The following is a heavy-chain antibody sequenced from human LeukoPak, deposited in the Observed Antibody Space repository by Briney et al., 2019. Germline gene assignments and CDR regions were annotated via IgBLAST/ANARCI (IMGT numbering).Heavy chain of an antibody. CDR3: ARKGWDYYDSSRYLNYYYGMDV. Sequence: SETLSLTCAVYGGSFSGYYWSWIRQPPGKGLEWIGSIYYSGSTYYNPSLKSRVTISVDTSKNQFSLKLSSVTAADTAVYYCARKGWDYYDSSRYLNYYYGMDVWGQGTTVTVSS. CDR1: GGSFSGYY. CDR2: IYYSGST. J-gene: IGHJ6*02. D-gene: IGHD3-22*01. V-gene: IGHV4-34*01.